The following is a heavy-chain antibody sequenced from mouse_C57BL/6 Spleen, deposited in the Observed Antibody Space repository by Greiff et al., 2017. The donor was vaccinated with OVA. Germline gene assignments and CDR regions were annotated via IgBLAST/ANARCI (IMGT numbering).Heavy chain of an antibody. D-gene: IGHD2-1*01. CDR3: ARERMGGNYDWFAY. CDR1: GFTFSSYG. V-gene: IGHV5-6*01. CDR2: ISSGGSYT. J-gene: IGHJ3*01. Sequence: EVKLVESGGDLVKPGGSLKLSCAASGFTFSSYGMSWVRQTPDKRLEWVATISSGGSYTYYPDSVKGRFTISRDNAKNTLYLQMSSLKSEDTAMYYCARERMGGNYDWFAYWGQGTLVTVSA.